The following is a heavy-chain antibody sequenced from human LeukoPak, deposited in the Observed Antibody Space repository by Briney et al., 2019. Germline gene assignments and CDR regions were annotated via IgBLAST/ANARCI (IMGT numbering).Heavy chain of an antibody. D-gene: IGHD6-19*01. CDR2: IAPYDGDT. CDR1: GYTFTQGG. V-gene: IGHV1-18*01. J-gene: IGHJ6*03. CDR3: TRAHLQRWLDDDYYYYMDV. Sequence: ASVKVCCKAAGYTFTQGGNSWVRQPHGQGLEWMGWIAPYDGDTDYELKFQGRGTMTTGTSTNTTFMELRSLGSDDTAVYFGTRAHLQRWLDDDYYYYMDVWGKGTTVTVSS.